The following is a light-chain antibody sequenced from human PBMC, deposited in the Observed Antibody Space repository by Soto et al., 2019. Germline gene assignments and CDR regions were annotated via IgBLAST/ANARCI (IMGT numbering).Light chain of an antibody. V-gene: IGKV1-9*01. CDR3: QQLNSYLWT. CDR2: TAS. Sequence: DIQLTQSPSVLSASVGDRVTITCQASQGISSYLAWYQQKPGKAPKLLIYTASTLQSGVPSRFSGSGSGTEFTLTISSLQPEDFATYYCQQLNSYLWTFGQGTKVDIK. J-gene: IGKJ1*01. CDR1: QGISSY.